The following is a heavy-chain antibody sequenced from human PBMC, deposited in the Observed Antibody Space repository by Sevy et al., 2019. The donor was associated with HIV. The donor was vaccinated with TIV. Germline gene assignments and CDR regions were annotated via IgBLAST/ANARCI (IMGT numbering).Heavy chain of an antibody. V-gene: IGHV3-48*01. CDR1: GFTFSSYS. CDR3: AIWAQGVIITGFDY. Sequence: GGSLRLSCAASGFTFSSYSMNWVRQAPGKGLEWDSYISSSSSTIYYADSVKGRFTISRDNAKNSLYLQMNSLRAEDTAVYYCAIWAQGVIITGFDYWGQGTLVTVSS. J-gene: IGHJ4*02. CDR2: ISSSSSTI. D-gene: IGHD3-10*01.